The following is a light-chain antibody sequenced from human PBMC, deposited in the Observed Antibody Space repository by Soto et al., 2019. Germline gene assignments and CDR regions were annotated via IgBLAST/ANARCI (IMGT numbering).Light chain of an antibody. J-gene: IGLJ1*01. CDR3: ASWDDSLNGVV. CDR1: SSNIGSTS. Sequence: QSVLTQPPSASGTPGQRVTISCSGSSSNIGSTSVTWFQQLPGTAPKLLIHTNVNRPSGVPDRFSGSKSGTSASLAISGLQSEDEADYYCASWDDSLNGVVFGTGTKVTVL. V-gene: IGLV1-44*01. CDR2: TNV.